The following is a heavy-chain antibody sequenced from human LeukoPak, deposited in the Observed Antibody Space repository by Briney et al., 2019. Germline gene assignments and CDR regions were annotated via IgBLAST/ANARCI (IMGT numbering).Heavy chain of an antibody. CDR3: ARDLSDY. Sequence: PGGSLRLSCAASGFTVSSNYMSWVRQAPGKGLEWVAVISYDGSNKYYADSVKGRFTISRDNSKNTLYLQMNSLRAEDTAVYYCARDLSDYWGRGTLVTVSS. J-gene: IGHJ4*02. V-gene: IGHV3-30-3*01. CDR2: ISYDGSNK. CDR1: GFTVSSNY.